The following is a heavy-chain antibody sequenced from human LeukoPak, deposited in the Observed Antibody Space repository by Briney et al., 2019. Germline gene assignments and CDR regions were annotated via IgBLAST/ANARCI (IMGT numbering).Heavy chain of an antibody. V-gene: IGHV4-59*11. CDR1: RGSIYSHY. D-gene: IGHD6-13*01. CDR2: IFNGVGT. Sequence: GTLSLTRTVSRGSIYSHYWSGIPEPPRGGLERIGYIFNGVGTNYNPSLMSRVTMSLDTSRDQFSLRLSSATAADTAIYYCASRPAGDTWYGVFDYWSQGTLVTVSS. J-gene: IGHJ4*02. CDR3: ASRPAGDTWYGVFDY.